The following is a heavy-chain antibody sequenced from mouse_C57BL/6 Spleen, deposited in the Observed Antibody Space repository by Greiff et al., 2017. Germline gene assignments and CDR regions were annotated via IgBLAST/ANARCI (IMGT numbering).Heavy chain of an antibody. CDR3: ARGYYGSKYFDV. Sequence: EVHLVESGGGLVKPGGSLKLSCAASGFTFSDYGMHWVRQAPEKGLEWVAYISSGSSTIYYADTVKGRFTISRDNAKNTLFPQMTSLRSEDTAMYYCARGYYGSKYFDVWGTGTTVTVSS. J-gene: IGHJ1*03. D-gene: IGHD1-1*01. CDR2: ISSGSSTI. CDR1: GFTFSDYG. V-gene: IGHV5-17*01.